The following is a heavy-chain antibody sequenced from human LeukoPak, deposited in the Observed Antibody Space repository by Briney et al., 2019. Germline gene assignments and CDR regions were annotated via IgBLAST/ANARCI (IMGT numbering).Heavy chain of an antibody. V-gene: IGHV1-69*05. D-gene: IGHD5-12*01. J-gene: IGHJ6*03. CDR3: ARDSGYSGYDAYYYYMDV. CDR1: GGTFSSYA. Sequence: SVKVSCKASGGTFSSYAISWVRQAPGQGLEWMGGIIPIFGTANYAQKFQGRVTITTDESTSTAYMELSSLRSEDTAVYYCARDSGYSGYDAYYYYMDVWGKGTTVTVSS. CDR2: IIPIFGTA.